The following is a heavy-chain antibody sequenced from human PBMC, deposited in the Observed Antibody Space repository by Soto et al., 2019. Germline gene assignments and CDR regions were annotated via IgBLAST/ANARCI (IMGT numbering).Heavy chain of an antibody. J-gene: IGHJ4*02. Sequence: ASVKVSCKTSGGTFSTYAIYWVRQAPGQGLEWMGVIIPLFGTADYAQKFQGRVTITADESTSTAYMELSSLRSEDTAVYYCARPKGSYSSGYYYFDYWGQGTLVTVSS. CDR3: ARPKGSYSSGYYYFDY. D-gene: IGHD6-19*01. V-gene: IGHV1-69*13. CDR1: GGTFSTYA. CDR2: IIPLFGTA.